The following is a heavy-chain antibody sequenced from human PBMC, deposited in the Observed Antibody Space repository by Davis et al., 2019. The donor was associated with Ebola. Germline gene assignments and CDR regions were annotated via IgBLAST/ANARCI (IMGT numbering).Heavy chain of an antibody. D-gene: IGHD3-3*01. CDR1: GFTFDDYA. CDR3: AKDMGMRSGYRYDAFDI. Sequence: PGGSLRLSCAASGFTFDDYAMHWVRQAPGKGLEWVSGISWNSGSIGYADSVKGRFTISRDNAKNSLYLQMNSLRAEDTALYYCAKDMGMRSGYRYDAFDIWGQGTMVTVSS. CDR2: ISWNSGSI. J-gene: IGHJ3*02. V-gene: IGHV3-9*01.